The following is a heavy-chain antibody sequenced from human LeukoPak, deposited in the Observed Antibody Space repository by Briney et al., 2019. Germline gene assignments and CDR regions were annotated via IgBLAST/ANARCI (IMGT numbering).Heavy chain of an antibody. Sequence: GGSLRLSCAASGYTFSSYWMSWVRQAPGKGLEWLANIKQDGNEKCYVDSVKGRFTISRDNAKNSLFLQMNSLRAGDTAVYYCARYTDYDLSFWGQGTLVTVSS. D-gene: IGHD5-12*01. CDR2: IKQDGNEK. V-gene: IGHV3-7*01. CDR3: ARYTDYDLSF. CDR1: GYTFSSYW. J-gene: IGHJ4*02.